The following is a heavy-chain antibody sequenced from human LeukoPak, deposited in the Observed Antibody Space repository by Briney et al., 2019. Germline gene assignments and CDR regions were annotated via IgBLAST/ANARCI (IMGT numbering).Heavy chain of an antibody. CDR3: ARDVAGSGSR. CDR1: GFTFSIYW. Sequence: GGSLRLSCEASGFTFSIYWMHCVRQVPGKGLVWVSRINEYGSTTNYADSVKDRFIISKDNAKNTLYLQMNSLRAEDSAVYYCARDVAGSGSRWGQGTLVTVSS. J-gene: IGHJ4*02. D-gene: IGHD3-10*01. V-gene: IGHV3-74*01. CDR2: INEYGSTT.